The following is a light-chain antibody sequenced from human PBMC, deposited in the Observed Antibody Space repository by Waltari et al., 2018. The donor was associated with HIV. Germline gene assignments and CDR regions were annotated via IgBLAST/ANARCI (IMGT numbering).Light chain of an antibody. J-gene: IGLJ3*02. CDR2: KDN. Sequence: SYELTQPPSVSVSPGQTATITCSGDALPKQFASWYQQKASQAPLMVIYKDNKRPSGIPDRFSGSMSGATVMLIISGVLPEDEAVYYCESADDSGDHWVFGGGTKLSVL. CDR1: ALPKQF. V-gene: IGLV3-25*03. CDR3: ESADDSGDHWV.